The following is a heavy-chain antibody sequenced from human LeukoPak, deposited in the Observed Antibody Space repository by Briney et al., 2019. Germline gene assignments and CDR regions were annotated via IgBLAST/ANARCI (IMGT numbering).Heavy chain of an antibody. CDR3: ARAGYYYDSSGYYVMTEIDY. CDR2: ISSSSSYI. V-gene: IGHV3-21*01. Sequence: PGGSLRLSCAASGFTFSSYSMNWVRQAPGKGLEWVSSISSSSSYIYYADSAKGRFTISRDNAKNSLYLQMNSLRAEDTAVYYCARAGYYYDSSGYYVMTEIDYWGQGTLVTVSS. D-gene: IGHD3-22*01. J-gene: IGHJ4*02. CDR1: GFTFSSYS.